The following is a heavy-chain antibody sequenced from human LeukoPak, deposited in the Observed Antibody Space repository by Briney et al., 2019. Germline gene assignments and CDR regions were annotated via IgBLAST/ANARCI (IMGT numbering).Heavy chain of an antibody. CDR3: ARDVDNWNDEGAFDI. CDR2: ISSSSTI. CDR1: GFTFSSYS. Sequence: GGSLRLSCAASGFTFSSYSMNWVRQAPGKGLEWVSYISSSSTIYYADSVKGRFTISRDNAKNSLYLQMNSLRAEDTAVYYCARDVDNWNDEGAFDIWGQGTMVTVSS. D-gene: IGHD1-1*01. J-gene: IGHJ3*02. V-gene: IGHV3-48*01.